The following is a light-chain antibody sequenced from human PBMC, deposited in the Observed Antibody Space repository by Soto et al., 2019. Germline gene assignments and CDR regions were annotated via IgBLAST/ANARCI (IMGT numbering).Light chain of an antibody. CDR1: SSDVGGHNY. V-gene: IGLV2-8*01. Sequence: QAVLTQPASVSGSPGQSITISCTGTSSDVGGHNYVSWYQQHPGKAPKVMMYEVSKRPSGVPDRFSGSKSGNTASLTVSGLQAEDEADYYCSSYAGSNNFVFGTGTKVTVL. CDR3: SSYAGSNNFV. CDR2: EVS. J-gene: IGLJ1*01.